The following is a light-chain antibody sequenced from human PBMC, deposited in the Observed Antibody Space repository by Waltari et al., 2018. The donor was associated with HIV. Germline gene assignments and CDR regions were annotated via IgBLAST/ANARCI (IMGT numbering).Light chain of an antibody. CDR2: KAS. Sequence: DIQMTQSTSTLSTSVSYSVTITGRASQSISSWLAWFQQKPGKVPKLLFYKASSLPSGVPSRFSGSGSGTEFTLTIDSLQPDDFATYYCQQYSRYRYTFGQGTNLELK. J-gene: IGKJ2*01. CDR1: QSISSW. V-gene: IGKV1-5*03. CDR3: QQYSRYRYT.